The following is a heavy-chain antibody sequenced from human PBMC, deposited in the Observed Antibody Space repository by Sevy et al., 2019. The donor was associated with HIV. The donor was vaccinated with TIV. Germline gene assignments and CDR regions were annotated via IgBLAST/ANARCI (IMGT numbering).Heavy chain of an antibody. CDR2: FSFGCGRT. CDR1: GFNFNIYS. D-gene: IGHD2-8*01. V-gene: IGHV3-23*01. Sequence: GGSLRLSCVASGFNFNIYSMSWVRQAPGKRLEWVSTFSFGCGRTNHADSVQGRFTMSRDDSKKTVYLEMNSLRSEDTALYYCAGQVCTKPPDSWGQGTLVTVSS. CDR3: AGQVCTKPPDS. J-gene: IGHJ4*02.